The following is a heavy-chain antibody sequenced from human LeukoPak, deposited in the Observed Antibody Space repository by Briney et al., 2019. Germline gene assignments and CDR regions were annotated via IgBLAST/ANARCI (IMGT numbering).Heavy chain of an antibody. CDR3: ARGSGSYFFVY. J-gene: IGHJ4*02. D-gene: IGHD3-10*01. CDR2: INHSGST. V-gene: IGHV4-34*01. Sequence: PSETLSLTCTVSGGSISSYYWSWIRQPPGKGLEWIGEINHSGSTNYNPSLKSRVTISVDTSKNQFSLKLSSVTAADTAVYYCARGSGSYFFVYWGQGTLVTVSS. CDR1: GGSISSYY.